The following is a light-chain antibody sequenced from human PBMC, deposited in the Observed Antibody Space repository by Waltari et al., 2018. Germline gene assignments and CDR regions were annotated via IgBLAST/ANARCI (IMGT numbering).Light chain of an antibody. V-gene: IGKV3-15*01. Sequence: EIVMTQSPATLSVSPGERATLPCRASQSVSSNLAWYQQKTGQAPRLLIFGASTRTTGIPARFSGSGSGTEFTLTISSLQSEDFAVYYCLQYTNWPRTFGQGTKLEIK. CDR3: LQYTNWPRT. CDR1: QSVSSN. J-gene: IGKJ2*01. CDR2: GAS.